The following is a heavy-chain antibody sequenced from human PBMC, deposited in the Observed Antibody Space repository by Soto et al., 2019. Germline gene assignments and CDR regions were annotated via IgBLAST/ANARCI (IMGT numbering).Heavy chain of an antibody. CDR2: IYYSGST. Sequence: QVQLQESGPGLVKPSQTLSLTCTVSGGSISSGGYYWSWIRQHPGKGLEWIGYIYYSGSTYYNPSLKSRVTISVDPSKNQFSLKLSCVTASDTAVYYCARAQDRDSSGWYSLEAYYYYGMDVWGQGTTVTVSS. J-gene: IGHJ6*02. CDR3: ARAQDRDSSGWYSLEAYYYYGMDV. V-gene: IGHV4-31*03. CDR1: GGSISSGGYY. D-gene: IGHD6-19*01.